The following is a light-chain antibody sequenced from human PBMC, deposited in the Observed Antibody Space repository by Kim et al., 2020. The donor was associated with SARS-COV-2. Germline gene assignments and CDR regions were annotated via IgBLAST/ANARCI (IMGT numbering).Light chain of an antibody. CDR2: GAS. J-gene: IGKJ1*01. V-gene: IGKV3-20*01. CDR1: QRINNDY. Sequence: IVLTQSPGTLSLSPGEGVTLSCRASQRINNDYVAWYQQRPGQSPKLLVYGASTRASGVSDRFSGSGSGTDFTLTISRLEPEDSAVYHCQQYGSSWTFGQGTEVDIK. CDR3: QQYGSSWT.